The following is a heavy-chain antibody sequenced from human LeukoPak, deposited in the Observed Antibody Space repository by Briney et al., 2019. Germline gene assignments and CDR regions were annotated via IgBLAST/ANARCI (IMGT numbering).Heavy chain of an antibody. CDR3: ASAESGDGYTLFDY. CDR1: GGSFSGYY. D-gene: IGHD5-24*01. CDR2: INHSGST. V-gene: IGHV4-34*01. J-gene: IGHJ4*02. Sequence: PSETLSLTCAVYGGSFSGYYWSWIRQPPGKGLEWIGEINHSGSTNYNPSLKSRVTISVDTSKNQFSLKLSSATAADTAVYYCASAESGDGYTLFDYWGQGTLVTVSS.